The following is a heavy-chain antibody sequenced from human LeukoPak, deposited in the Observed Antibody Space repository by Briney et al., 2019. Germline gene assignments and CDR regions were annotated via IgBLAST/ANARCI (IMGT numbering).Heavy chain of an antibody. Sequence: GGSLRLSCVASGFTFSSYAMSWVRQAPGKGLAWVSGITGGGGSTYYADSVKGRFTISRDNAKNTLYLQMNGLRVEDTAVYYCANHVGVTTHYYYYMDVWGKGTTVTVSS. CDR2: ITGGGGST. CDR3: ANHVGVTTHYYYYMDV. V-gene: IGHV3-23*01. CDR1: GFTFSSYA. J-gene: IGHJ6*03. D-gene: IGHD1-26*01.